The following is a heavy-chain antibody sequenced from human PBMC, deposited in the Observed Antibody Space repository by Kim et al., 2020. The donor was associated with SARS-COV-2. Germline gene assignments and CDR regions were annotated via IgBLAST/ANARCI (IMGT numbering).Heavy chain of an antibody. D-gene: IGHD3-22*01. CDR3: ARASSYDSSGYYF. J-gene: IGHJ1*01. Sequence: SETLSLTCTVSGGSVSSGSYYWSWIRQPPGKGLEWIGYISYSGSTNYNPSLKSRVTISVDTSKNQFSLKLSSVTAADTAVYYCARASSYDSSGYYFWGQG. V-gene: IGHV4-61*01. CDR2: ISYSGST. CDR1: GGSVSSGSYY.